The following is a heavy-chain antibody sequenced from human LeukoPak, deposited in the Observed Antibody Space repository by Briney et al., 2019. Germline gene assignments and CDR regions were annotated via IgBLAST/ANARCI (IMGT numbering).Heavy chain of an antibody. Sequence: ASVKVSCKASGYTFTGCYMHWVRQAPGQGREWMGWINPNSGGTNYAQKFQGRVTMTRDTSISTAYMELSRLRSDDTAVYYCARDFTIFGVVTPRRVFDPWGQGTLVTVSS. CDR1: GYTFTGCY. CDR3: ARDFTIFGVVTPRRVFDP. D-gene: IGHD3-3*01. J-gene: IGHJ5*02. CDR2: INPNSGGT. V-gene: IGHV1-2*02.